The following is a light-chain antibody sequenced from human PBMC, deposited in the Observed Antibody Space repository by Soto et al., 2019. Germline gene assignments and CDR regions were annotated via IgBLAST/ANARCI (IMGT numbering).Light chain of an antibody. CDR1: QSFRGL. CDR3: QQRHMWPIT. Sequence: EVVLTQSPVTLSLSPGERATLSCRASQSFRGLLAWYQQKPGQAPRLLIYDAYNRATGIPPRFSGSGSGTDFTLTISGLEPADSAVYYCQQRHMWPITFGEGTRLETK. J-gene: IGKJ5*01. CDR2: DAY. V-gene: IGKV3-11*01.